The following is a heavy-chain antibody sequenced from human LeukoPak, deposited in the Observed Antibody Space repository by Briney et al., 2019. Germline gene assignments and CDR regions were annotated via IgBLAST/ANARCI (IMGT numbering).Heavy chain of an antibody. V-gene: IGHV3-53*01. CDR3: ARGSWDSSGRRCGFDY. CDR1: GFTVGSKY. D-gene: IGHD3-22*01. Sequence: GGSLRLSCAASGFTVGSKYMSWVCQAPGKGLEYISVIYSGGDTYYADSVMGRFSISRDPSKNMLYLQMNSLRAEDTAVYYCARGSWDSSGRRCGFDYWGQGTLVTVSS. CDR2: IYSGGDT. J-gene: IGHJ4*02.